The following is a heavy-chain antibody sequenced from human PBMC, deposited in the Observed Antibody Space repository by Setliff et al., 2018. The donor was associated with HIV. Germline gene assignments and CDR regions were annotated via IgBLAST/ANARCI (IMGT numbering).Heavy chain of an antibody. D-gene: IGHD4-17*01. CDR1: GFTFSSYA. J-gene: IGHJ4*02. V-gene: IGHV3-23*01. Sequence: GGSLRLSCAASGFTFSSYAMSWVRQAPGKGLEWVSAISGSGGSTYYADSVKGRFTISRDNSENTLYLQMNSLRADDTAMYYCAKGHYDDWYYFDYWGPGTLVTVSS. CDR2: ISGSGGST. CDR3: AKGHYDDWYYFDY.